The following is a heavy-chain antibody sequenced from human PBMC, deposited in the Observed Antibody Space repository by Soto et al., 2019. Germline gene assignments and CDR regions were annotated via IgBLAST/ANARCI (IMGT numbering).Heavy chain of an antibody. J-gene: IGHJ4*02. D-gene: IGHD2-2*01. CDR2: IKQDGSEK. Sequence: EVQLVESGGGLVQPGGSLRLSCAASGFTFSSYWMSWVRQAPGKGLEWVANIKQDGSEKYYVDSVKGRFTISRDNAKNSLYLQMNSLRAEDTAVYYCARGAGISRSSTSCYGGDYFDYWGQGTLVTVSS. CDR1: GFTFSSYW. V-gene: IGHV3-7*01. CDR3: ARGAGISRSSTSCYGGDYFDY.